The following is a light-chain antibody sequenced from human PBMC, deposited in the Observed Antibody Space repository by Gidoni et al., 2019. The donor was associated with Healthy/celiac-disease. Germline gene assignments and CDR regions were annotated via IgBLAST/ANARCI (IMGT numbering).Light chain of an antibody. J-gene: IGKJ4*01. V-gene: IGKV3-11*01. CDR1: QSVSSY. CDR2: DAS. Sequence: IALTSSPATLSLSPGERATLSCRASQSVSSYLAWSQQKPGQAPRLLIYDASNRATGIPARFSGSGSGTDFTLTISSLEPEDFAVYYCQQRSNWPPLTFGGGTKVEIK. CDR3: QQRSNWPPLT.